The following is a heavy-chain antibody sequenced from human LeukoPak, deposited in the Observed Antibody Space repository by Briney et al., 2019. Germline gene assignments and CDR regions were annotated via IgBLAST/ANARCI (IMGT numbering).Heavy chain of an antibody. D-gene: IGHD2-21*02. J-gene: IGHJ5*02. V-gene: IGHV4-59*01. Sequence: PSETLSLTCTVSGDSLNTYYWTWIRQTPGKELEWIGFVASSGSSNYNPSLKRRVSISIETSKKQLSLALTSVPPADTAVYYCARVVRGVVTSNWFDPWGQGTLVSVSS. CDR1: GDSLNTYY. CDR2: VASSGSS. CDR3: ARVVRGVVTSNWFDP.